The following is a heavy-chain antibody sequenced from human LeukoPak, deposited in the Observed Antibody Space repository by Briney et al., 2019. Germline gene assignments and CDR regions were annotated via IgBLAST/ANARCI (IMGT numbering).Heavy chain of an antibody. CDR1: GYTFTSYG. V-gene: IGHV1-18*01. CDR3: ARALSSSSWYPGEDYFDY. D-gene: IGHD6-13*01. Sequence: ASVTVSCKASGYTFTSYGISWVRQAPGQGLEWMGWISAYNGNTNYAQKLQGRVTMTTDTSTSTAYMELRSLRSDDTAVYYCARALSSSSWYPGEDYFDYWGQGTLVTVSS. CDR2: ISAYNGNT. J-gene: IGHJ4*02.